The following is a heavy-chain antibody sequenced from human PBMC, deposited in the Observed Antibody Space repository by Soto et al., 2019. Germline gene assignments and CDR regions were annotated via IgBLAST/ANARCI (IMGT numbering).Heavy chain of an antibody. J-gene: IGHJ6*02. CDR1: GGTFSSYA. CDR3: ARDSAEQLDHYGMDV. D-gene: IGHD6-6*01. Sequence: SVKVSCKASGGTFSSYAISWVRQAPGQGLEWMGGIIPIFGTANYAQKFQGRVTITADESTSTAYMELSSLRSEDTAVYYCARDSAEQLDHYGMDVWGQGTTVTVSS. V-gene: IGHV1-69*13. CDR2: IIPIFGTA.